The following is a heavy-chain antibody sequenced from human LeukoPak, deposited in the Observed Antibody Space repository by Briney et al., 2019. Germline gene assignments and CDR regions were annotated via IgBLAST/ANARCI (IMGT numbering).Heavy chain of an antibody. V-gene: IGHV3-43*02. CDR3: AKGFSVLASNHNYYYYGMDV. J-gene: IGHJ6*02. CDR1: GFTFHDYA. D-gene: IGHD1-14*01. Sequence: GGSLRLSCAASGFTFHDYAMHWVRQSPGKGLEWVSLISGGGGSTYYPDSVKGRFTISRDNSKNSLYLQMNSLRTEDTALYYCAKGFSVLASNHNYYYYGMDVWGQGTTVTVSS. CDR2: ISGGGGST.